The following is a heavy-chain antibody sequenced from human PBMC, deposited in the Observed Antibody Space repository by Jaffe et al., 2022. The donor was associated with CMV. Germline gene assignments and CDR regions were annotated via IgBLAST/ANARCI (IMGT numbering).Heavy chain of an antibody. J-gene: IGHJ6*03. CDR3: ARGGGTAMSYYYYYYMDV. CDR1: GFTFSSYE. CDR2: ISSSGSTI. V-gene: IGHV3-48*03. Sequence: EVQLVESGGGLVQPGGSLRLSCAASGFTFSSYEMNWVRQAPGKGLEWVSYISSSGSTIYYADSVKGRFTISRDNAKNSLYLQMNSLRAEDTAVYYCARGGGTAMSYYYYYYMDVWGKGTTVTVSS. D-gene: IGHD5-18*01.